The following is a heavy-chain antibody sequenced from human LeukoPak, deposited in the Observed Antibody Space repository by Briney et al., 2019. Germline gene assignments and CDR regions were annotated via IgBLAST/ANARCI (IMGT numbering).Heavy chain of an antibody. J-gene: IGHJ5*02. Sequence: PSETLSLTCAVYGGSFSGYYWNWIRQPPGKGLEWIGEINHSGSTNYNPSLKSRVTISVDTSKNQFSLKLSSVTAADTAVYYCARHHDSSGPNWFDPWGQGTLVTVSS. CDR2: INHSGST. CDR1: GGSFSGYY. D-gene: IGHD3-22*01. V-gene: IGHV4-34*01. CDR3: ARHHDSSGPNWFDP.